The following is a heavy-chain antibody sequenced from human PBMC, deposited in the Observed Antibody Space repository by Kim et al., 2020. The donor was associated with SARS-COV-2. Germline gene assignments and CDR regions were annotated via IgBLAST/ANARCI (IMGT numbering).Heavy chain of an antibody. CDR3: TRDGRSCSRTSCYAGDYSYGMDV. CDR1: GFTVSNND. Sequence: GGSLRLSCAASGFTVSNNDMTWVRQAPGKGLEWVSLIYSDGTTYHADSVKGRFTISRDNSKNTLYLQTNSLRAEDTAVYYCTRDGRSCSRTSCYAGDYSYGMDVWGQGTTVTVS. D-gene: IGHD2-2*01. J-gene: IGHJ6*02. V-gene: IGHV3-53*01. CDR2: IYSDGTT.